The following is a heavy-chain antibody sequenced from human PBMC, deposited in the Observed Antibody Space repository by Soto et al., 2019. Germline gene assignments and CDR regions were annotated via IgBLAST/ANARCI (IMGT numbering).Heavy chain of an antibody. J-gene: IGHJ4*02. CDR2: IYPRDSDS. CDR1: GYTFSNYW. CDR3: ARKFAPEFFDS. Sequence: PGESLKISCKASGYTFSNYWIAWVRQMPGKGLEWMGIIYPRDSDSKYSPAYGGRVTFSVDKSIDTAYLQWTGLEASDTAIYFCARKFAPEFFDSWGQGTLVTVSS. D-gene: IGHD3-10*01. V-gene: IGHV5-51*01.